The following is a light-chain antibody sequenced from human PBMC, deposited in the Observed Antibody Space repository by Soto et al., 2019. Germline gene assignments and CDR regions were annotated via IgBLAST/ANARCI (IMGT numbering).Light chain of an antibody. V-gene: IGKV3-20*01. CDR3: QQYGSSPQT. Sequence: IGLTQSPGTLSLPPGEGATLSCRASQSVGGTFLAWYQQKPGQAPRLLIYGASSRATGIPDRFSGSGSGTDFTLTISRLEPEDFAVYYCQQYGSSPQTFGPGTRLETK. J-gene: IGKJ5*01. CDR2: GAS. CDR1: QSVGGTF.